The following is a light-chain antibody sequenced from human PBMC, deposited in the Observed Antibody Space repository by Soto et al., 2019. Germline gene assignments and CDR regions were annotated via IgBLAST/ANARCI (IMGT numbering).Light chain of an antibody. Sequence: EIVLTQSPDTLSLSPGERATLYCRASQTVGTDFLVWYQQKIGQPPRLLIYATSRRATGIPDRFSGSGSGTDFTLTISRLVPEDFAVYYCQQYGGSPRALSFGGGTRVESK. V-gene: IGKV3-20*01. J-gene: IGKJ4*01. CDR1: QTVGTDF. CDR3: QQYGGSPRALS. CDR2: ATS.